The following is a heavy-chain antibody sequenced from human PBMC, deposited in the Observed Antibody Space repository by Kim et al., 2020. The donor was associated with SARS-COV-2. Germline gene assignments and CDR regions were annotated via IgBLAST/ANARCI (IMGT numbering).Heavy chain of an antibody. CDR2: ISSNGGST. CDR1: GFTFSSYA. D-gene: IGHD3-22*01. J-gene: IGHJ4*02. CDR3: ARGNYYDSSGYYPY. Sequence: LSLTCAASGFTFSSYAMHWVRQAPGKGLEYVSAISSNGGSTYYANSVKGRFTISRDNSKNTLYLQMGSLRAEDMAVYYCARGNYYDSSGYYPYWGQG. V-gene: IGHV3-64*01.